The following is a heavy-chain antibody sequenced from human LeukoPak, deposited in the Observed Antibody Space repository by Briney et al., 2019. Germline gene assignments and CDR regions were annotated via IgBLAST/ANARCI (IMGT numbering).Heavy chain of an antibody. J-gene: IGHJ6*03. V-gene: IGHV4-34*01. CDR3: ARGRLDYYYMDV. CDR1: GGSLSGYF. D-gene: IGHD3-9*01. CDR2: IHHTGAT. Sequence: PSETLSLTCAVYGGSLSGYFWSWIRQPPGKGLEWIGEIHHTGATNYKPSLKSRVSISLDMSKNQLSLGMRSVTAADTAVYYCARGRLDYYYMDVWGRGTTVTVSS.